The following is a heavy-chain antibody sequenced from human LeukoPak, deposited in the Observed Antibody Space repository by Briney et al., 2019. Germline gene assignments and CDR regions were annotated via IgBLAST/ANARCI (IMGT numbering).Heavy chain of an antibody. V-gene: IGHV3-30-3*01. Sequence: PGRSLRLSCAASGFTFTSYAMHWVRQAPGKGLEWVTVISYDGSIKYYADSVKGRFTISRDNAKNTLYLQMNSLSAEDTAVYYCARGYYYDSSGFPEYFQHWGQGTLVTVSS. J-gene: IGHJ1*01. D-gene: IGHD3-22*01. CDR2: ISYDGSIK. CDR1: GFTFTSYA. CDR3: ARGYYYDSSGFPEYFQH.